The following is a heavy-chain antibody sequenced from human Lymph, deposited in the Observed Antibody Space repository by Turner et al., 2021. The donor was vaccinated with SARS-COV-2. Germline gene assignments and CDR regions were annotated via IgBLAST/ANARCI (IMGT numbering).Heavy chain of an antibody. J-gene: IGHJ4*02. Sequence: QVQLVASGGGVVQPGRSLILSCAASGFTFSSYAMHWVRQAPGKGLEWVACISYDGSDKYYADSVKGRFTFSRDNSKNTLYLQMNSLRAEDTAVYYCARDRDSSGWVDYWGQGTLVTVSS. V-gene: IGHV3-30*04. CDR2: ISYDGSDK. CDR1: GFTFSSYA. CDR3: ARDRDSSGWVDY. D-gene: IGHD3-22*01.